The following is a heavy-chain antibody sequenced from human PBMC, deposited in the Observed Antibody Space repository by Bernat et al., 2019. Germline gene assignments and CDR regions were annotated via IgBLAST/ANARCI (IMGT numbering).Heavy chain of an antibody. D-gene: IGHD3-22*01. CDR2: IWYDGSNK. V-gene: IGHV3-33*01. CDR3: ARGKSVKSYYYDSSGYYAE. Sequence: QVQLMESGGGVVQPGRSLRLSCAASGFTFSSYGMHWVRQAPGKGLEWVAVIWYDGSNKYYADSVKGRFTISRDNSKNTLYLQMNSLRAEDTAVYYCARGKSVKSYYYDSSGYYAEWGQGTLVTVSS. CDR1: GFTFSSYG. J-gene: IGHJ4*02.